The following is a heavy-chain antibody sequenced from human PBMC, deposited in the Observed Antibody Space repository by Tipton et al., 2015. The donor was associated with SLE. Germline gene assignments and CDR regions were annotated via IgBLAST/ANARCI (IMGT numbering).Heavy chain of an antibody. D-gene: IGHD3-22*01. CDR1: GGSISSGGYY. CDR3: ARVFRDSPDAFDI. Sequence: TLSLTCTVSGGSISSGGYYWGWTRQHPGKGLEWIGHIYYSGSTYYNPSLKSRVTISVNTSKNQFSLKLSSVTAADTAVYYCARVFRDSPDAFDIWGQGTMVTVSS. V-gene: IGHV4-31*03. J-gene: IGHJ3*02. CDR2: IYYSGST.